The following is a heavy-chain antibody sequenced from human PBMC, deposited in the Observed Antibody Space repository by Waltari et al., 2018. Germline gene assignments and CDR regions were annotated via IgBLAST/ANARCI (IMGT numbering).Heavy chain of an antibody. J-gene: IGHJ4*02. Sequence: EVQLLESGGGVAQPGGSLRLTCAAYGFPFRSYAMRWVRQAPGKGLEWVSVISGSGETTNYADSVKGRFTTSRDNFKNTLYVEMNNLRAEDTAVYYCLVVDGHPKWGQGALVTVSS. CDR1: GFPFRSYA. CDR2: ISGSGETT. D-gene: IGHD2-2*01. V-gene: IGHV3-23*01. CDR3: LVVDGHPK.